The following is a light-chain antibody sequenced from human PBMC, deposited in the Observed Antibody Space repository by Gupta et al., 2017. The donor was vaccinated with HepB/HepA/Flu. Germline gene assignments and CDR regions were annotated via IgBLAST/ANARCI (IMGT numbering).Light chain of an antibody. Sequence: QSALTQPASVSGSPGQSITISCTGTSSDIGGYKYVSWYQQHPGNAPKLMIYDVTNRPSGVSNRFSGSKSGNTASLTXSXLQAEDXADYYCSSYTSNSTVVFGGGTMVTVL. CDR3: SSYTSNSTVV. J-gene: IGLJ2*01. CDR2: DVT. V-gene: IGLV2-14*03. CDR1: SSDIGGYKY.